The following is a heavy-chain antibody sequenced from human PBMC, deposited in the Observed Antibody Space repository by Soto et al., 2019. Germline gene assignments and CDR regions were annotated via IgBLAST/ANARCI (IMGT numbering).Heavy chain of an antibody. CDR2: IRSSGRSI. Sequence: GGSLRLSCVGSGFTFSSYEMNWVRQAPGKGLEWVSNIRSSGRSINYADSVKGRFTISRDNAKNSLYLQMNSLRAEDTAVYYCTRVRDSNDYWGQGTMVTVYS. J-gene: IGHJ4*02. CDR3: TRVRDSNDY. V-gene: IGHV3-48*03. CDR1: GFTFSSYE. D-gene: IGHD3-22*01.